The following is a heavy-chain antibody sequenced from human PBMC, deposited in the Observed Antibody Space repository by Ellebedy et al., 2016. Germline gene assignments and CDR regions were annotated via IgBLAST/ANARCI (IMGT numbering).Heavy chain of an antibody. D-gene: IGHD4-23*01. CDR2: IYSSGST. CDR3: AREWRTPVAGMDV. Sequence: SETLSLXCTVSGGSVSSTSDYWSWIRQPPGKGLEWIGYIYSSGSTNYNPSLQSRVTISVDTSMNQFSLRLNSVTAADTALYYCAREWRTPVAGMDVWGQGTTVTVSS. J-gene: IGHJ6*02. CDR1: GGSVSSTSDY. V-gene: IGHV4-61*01.